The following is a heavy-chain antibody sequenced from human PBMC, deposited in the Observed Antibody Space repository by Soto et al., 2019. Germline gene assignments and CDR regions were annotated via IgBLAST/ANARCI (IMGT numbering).Heavy chain of an antibody. CDR1: GGSFSGYY. CDR2: INHSGST. CDR3: ARGVGGPYSSGYYYYYGMDV. Sequence: SETLSLTCAVYGGSFSGYYWSWIRQPPGKGLEWIGEINHSGSTNYNPSLKSRVTISVDTSKNQFSLKLSSVTAADTAVYYCARGVGGPYSSGYYYYYGMDVWGQGTTVTVSS. V-gene: IGHV4-34*01. J-gene: IGHJ6*02. D-gene: IGHD6-19*01.